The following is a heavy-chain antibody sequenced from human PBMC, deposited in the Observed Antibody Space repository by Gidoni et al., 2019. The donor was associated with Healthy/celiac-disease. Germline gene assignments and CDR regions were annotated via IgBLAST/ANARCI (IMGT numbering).Heavy chain of an antibody. CDR1: GFTFSSYA. J-gene: IGHJ4*02. CDR2: ISYDGSNK. CDR3: AREKNPLTTVSLEGQPLDY. Sequence: QVQLVESGGGVAQPGRSLRLSCAASGFTFSSYAMHWVRQAPCKGLEWVAVISYDGSNKYYADSVKGRFTITRDNSQNTLYLQMNSLRAEDTAVYYCAREKNPLTTVSLEGQPLDYWGQGTLVTVSS. V-gene: IGHV3-30*01. D-gene: IGHD4-17*01.